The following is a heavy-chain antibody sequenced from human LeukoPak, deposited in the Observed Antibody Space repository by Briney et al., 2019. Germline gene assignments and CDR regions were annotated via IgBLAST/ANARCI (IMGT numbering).Heavy chain of an antibody. Sequence: GGSLRLSCAASGFSFNSYALHWVRQAPGKGLEWVSGISGDGSRTSYADSVKGRFTISRDNSKNTLYLQMNSLKAEDTAVYYCVKANCSGGFCDSGNYFDSWGQGSLVTVSS. V-gene: IGHV3-23*01. J-gene: IGHJ4*02. CDR2: ISGDGSRT. CDR3: VKANCSGGFCDSGNYFDS. D-gene: IGHD2-15*01. CDR1: GFSFNSYA.